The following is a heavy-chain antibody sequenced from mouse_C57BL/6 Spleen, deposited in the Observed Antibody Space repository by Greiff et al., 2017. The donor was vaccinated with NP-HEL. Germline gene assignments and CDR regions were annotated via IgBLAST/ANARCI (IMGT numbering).Heavy chain of an antibody. Sequence: ESGAELVRPGASVTLSCKASGYTFTDYEMHWVKQTPVHGLEWIGAIDPETGGTAYNQKFKGKAILTADKSSSTAYMELRSLTSEDSAVYYCTRWAQATFFDYWGQGTTLTVSS. J-gene: IGHJ2*01. CDR2: IDPETGGT. CDR3: TRWAQATFFDY. D-gene: IGHD3-2*02. V-gene: IGHV1-15*01. CDR1: GYTFTDYE.